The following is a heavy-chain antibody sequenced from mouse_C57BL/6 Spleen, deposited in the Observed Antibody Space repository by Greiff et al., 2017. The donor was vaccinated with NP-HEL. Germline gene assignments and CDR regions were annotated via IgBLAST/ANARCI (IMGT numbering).Heavy chain of an antibody. D-gene: IGHD2-3*01. CDR1: GYTFTSYW. V-gene: IGHV1-50*01. Sequence: QVQLQQSGAELVKPGASVKLSCKASGYTFTSYWMQWVKQRPGQGLEWIGEIDPSDSYTNYNQKFKGKATLTVDTSSSTAYMQLSSLTSEDSAVYYCARRDYDGYYGYAMDYWGQGTSVTVSS. CDR3: ARRDYDGYYGYAMDY. J-gene: IGHJ4*01. CDR2: IDPSDSYT.